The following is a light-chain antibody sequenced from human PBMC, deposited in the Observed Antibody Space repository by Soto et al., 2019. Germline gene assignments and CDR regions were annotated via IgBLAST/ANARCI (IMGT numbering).Light chain of an antibody. V-gene: IGLV2-23*01. Sequence: QSVLTQHASVSGSPGQSITISCTGTSSDVGSYNLVSWYQQHPGKAPKLMIYEGSKRPSGVSNRFSGSKSGNTASLTISGLQAEDEADYYCCSYAGSSTFYVFGTGTKLTVL. CDR2: EGS. J-gene: IGLJ1*01. CDR3: CSYAGSSTFYV. CDR1: SSDVGSYNL.